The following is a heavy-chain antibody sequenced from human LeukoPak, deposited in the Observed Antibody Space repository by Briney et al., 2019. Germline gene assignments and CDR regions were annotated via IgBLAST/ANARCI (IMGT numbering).Heavy chain of an antibody. V-gene: IGHV3-30-3*01. CDR3: TDLGDYGVG. Sequence: PGGSLRLSCAASGFTFSDYYMSWVRQAPGKGLEWVAVISFDGSKKYYADSVKGRFTISRDNSKNTLSLQMNSLRAEDTAVYYCTDLGDYGVGWGQGTLVTVSS. J-gene: IGHJ4*02. CDR2: ISFDGSKK. D-gene: IGHD4-17*01. CDR1: GFTFSDYY.